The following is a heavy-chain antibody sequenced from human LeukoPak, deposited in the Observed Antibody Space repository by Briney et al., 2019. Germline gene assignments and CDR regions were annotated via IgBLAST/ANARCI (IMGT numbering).Heavy chain of an antibody. Sequence: PGRSLRLSCAASGFTFSSYGMHWVRQAPGKGLEWVAVILNDGNQEKYADSVKGRFTISRDNSKNTLFLQMNSLRAEDTAVYYCARDDALGDNALDIWGQGTMVTVSS. D-gene: IGHD3-16*01. CDR1: GFTFSSYG. CDR3: ARDDALGDNALDI. J-gene: IGHJ3*02. CDR2: ILNDGNQE. V-gene: IGHV3-33*01.